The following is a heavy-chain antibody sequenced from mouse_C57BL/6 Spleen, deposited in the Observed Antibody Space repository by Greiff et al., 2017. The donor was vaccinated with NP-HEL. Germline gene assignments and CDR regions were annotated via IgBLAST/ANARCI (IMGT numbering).Heavy chain of an antibody. Sequence: VKLMESGAELVRPGSSVKLSCKASGYTFTSYWMHWVKQRPIQGLEWIGNIDPSDSETHYNQKFKDTATLTVDKSSSTAYMQLSSLTSEDSAVYDCARGITTVVAKDFDVGGTGTTVTVSS. J-gene: IGHJ1*03. CDR3: ARGITTVVAKDFDV. V-gene: IGHV1-52*01. CDR1: GYTFTSYW. CDR2: IDPSDSET. D-gene: IGHD1-1*01.